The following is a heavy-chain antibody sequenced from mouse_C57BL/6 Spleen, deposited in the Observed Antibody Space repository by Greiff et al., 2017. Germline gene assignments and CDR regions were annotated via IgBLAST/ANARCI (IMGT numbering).Heavy chain of an antibody. J-gene: IGHJ2*01. D-gene: IGHD2-4*01. CDR1: GYTFTGYW. CDR3: ERPYDYSYFDV. Sequence: VQLQQSGAELMKPGASVKLSCTATGYTFTGYWIEWVKQRPGHGLEWIGEILPGSGSTNYTEQLQGQATFTADTSSNTAYMQRSSLTTEDSASYYCERPYDYSYFDVWGKGTTLTVSS. CDR2: ILPGSGST. V-gene: IGHV1-9*01.